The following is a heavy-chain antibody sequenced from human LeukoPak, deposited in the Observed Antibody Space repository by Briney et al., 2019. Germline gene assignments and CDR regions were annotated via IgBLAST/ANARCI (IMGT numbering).Heavy chain of an antibody. V-gene: IGHV3-30*01. CDR3: ARESSRDGYKYFDY. D-gene: IGHD5-24*01. Sequence: PGGSLRLSCAASGFTFSSYAMHWVRQAPGKGLEWVAVISYDGSNKYYADSVKGRFTISRGNSKNTLYLQMNSLRAEDTAVYYCARESSRDGYKYFDYWGQGTLVTVSS. J-gene: IGHJ4*02. CDR1: GFTFSSYA. CDR2: ISYDGSNK.